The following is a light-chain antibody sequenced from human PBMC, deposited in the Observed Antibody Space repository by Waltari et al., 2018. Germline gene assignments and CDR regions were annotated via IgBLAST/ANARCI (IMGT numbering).Light chain of an antibody. CDR2: GES. V-gene: IGKV3-15*01. CDR1: QSVSSN. J-gene: IGKJ1*01. Sequence: EIVMTQSPATLSVSPGERATLSCRASQSVSSNLPWYQQRPGQAPRLLSHGESTRATGIPARFSGSGSGTEFTLTISSLQSEDFAVYHCQQYNEWPRTFGQGTKVEIK. CDR3: QQYNEWPRT.